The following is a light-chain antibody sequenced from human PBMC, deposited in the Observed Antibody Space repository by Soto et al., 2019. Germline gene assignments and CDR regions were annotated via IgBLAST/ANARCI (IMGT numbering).Light chain of an antibody. CDR1: QSINNN. V-gene: IGKV3-15*01. CDR2: GAS. CDR3: QQYNNWPLT. J-gene: IGKJ4*01. Sequence: EIVMTQSPATLSVSPGERATLSCRASQSINNNLAWYQQKPGQGPRLLMYGASSRATGIPARFSGSGSGTGFNLTISSLQSEDFAIYYCQQYNNWPLTFGGGTKVEIK.